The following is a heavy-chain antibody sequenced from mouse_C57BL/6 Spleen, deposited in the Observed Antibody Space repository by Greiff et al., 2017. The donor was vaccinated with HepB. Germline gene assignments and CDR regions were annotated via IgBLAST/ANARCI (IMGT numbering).Heavy chain of an antibody. Sequence: QVQLQQPGAELVKPGASVKLSCKASGYTFTSYWMHWVKQRPGQGLEWIGMIHPNSGSTNYNEKFKSKATLTVDKSSSTAYMQLSSLTSEDSAVYCCASGGGYSYYFDYWGRGTTLTVSS. CDR1: GYTFTSYW. CDR2: IHPNSGST. D-gene: IGHD1-1*02. CDR3: ASGGGYSYYFDY. J-gene: IGHJ2*01. V-gene: IGHV1-64*01.